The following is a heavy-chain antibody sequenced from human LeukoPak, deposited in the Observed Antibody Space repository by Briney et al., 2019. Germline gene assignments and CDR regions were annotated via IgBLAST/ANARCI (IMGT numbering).Heavy chain of an antibody. CDR2: ISSSSYT. CDR3: ARGGLGYYGSGSYFAFDI. V-gene: IGHV3-11*06. J-gene: IGHJ3*02. CDR1: GFTFSDYY. Sequence: GGSLRLSCAASGFTFSDYYMSWVRQAPGKGLGWVSYISSSSYTNYADSVKGRFTISRDNAKNSLYLQMNSLRAEDTAVYYCARGGLGYYGSGSYFAFDIWGQGTMVTVSS. D-gene: IGHD3-10*01.